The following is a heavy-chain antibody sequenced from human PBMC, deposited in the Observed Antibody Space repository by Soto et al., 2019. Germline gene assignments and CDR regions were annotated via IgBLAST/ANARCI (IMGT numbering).Heavy chain of an antibody. J-gene: IGHJ5*02. CDR3: ARNLLRCPDDVCSDLWFDH. CDR1: GGSISSGDYY. D-gene: IGHD2-8*01. V-gene: IGHV4-30-4*01. CDR2: IDQSGST. Sequence: SETLSLTCTVSGGSISSGDYYWSWIRQPPGKGLEWIGYIDQSGSTFYNPSLKSRVTISTDRSKNQFSLNLRSVTAADTAVYYCARNLLRCPDDVCSDLWFDHWGQGTLVTVSS.